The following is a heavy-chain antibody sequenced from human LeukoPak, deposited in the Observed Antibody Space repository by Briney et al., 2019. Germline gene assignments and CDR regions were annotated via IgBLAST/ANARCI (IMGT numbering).Heavy chain of an antibody. Sequence: GASVKVSCKASGYTFTGYYMHWVRQAPGQGLEWMGRINPNSGGTNYAQKFQGRVTMTRDTSISTAYMELSRLRSDDTAVYYCARDLVGGNYPDDYWGQGTLVTVSS. CDR1: GYTFTGYY. V-gene: IGHV1-2*06. J-gene: IGHJ4*02. CDR3: ARDLVGGNYPDDY. D-gene: IGHD1-26*01. CDR2: INPNSGGT.